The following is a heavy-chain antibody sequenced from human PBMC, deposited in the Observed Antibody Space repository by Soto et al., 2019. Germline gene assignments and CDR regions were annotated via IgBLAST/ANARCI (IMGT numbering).Heavy chain of an antibody. CDR3: ARGLGSSGWYSPWDAFDI. V-gene: IGHV4-59*08. CDR1: GGSISSYY. J-gene: IGHJ3*02. Sequence: PSETLSLTCTVSGGSISSYYWSWIRQPPGKGLEWIGFIFYSGSTSYNPSLKSRVTISIDTSEYQFSLKLSSVTAADTAVFYCARGLGSSGWYSPWDAFDIWGQGTMVTVSS. D-gene: IGHD6-19*01. CDR2: IFYSGST.